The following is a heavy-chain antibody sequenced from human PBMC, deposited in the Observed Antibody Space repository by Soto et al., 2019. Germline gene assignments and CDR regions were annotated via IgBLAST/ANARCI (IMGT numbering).Heavy chain of an antibody. V-gene: IGHV4-4*02. Sequence: SETLSLTCAVSGGSISSSNWWSWVRQPPGKELEWIGEIYHTGGTNYNPSLKSRVTISVDKSKNEFYLKLSSVTAADTAVYYCARNLDSYRSSTADYWGQGTLVTVSS. CDR3: ARNLDSYRSSTADY. CDR2: IYHTGGT. D-gene: IGHD6-6*01. J-gene: IGHJ4*02. CDR1: GGSISSSNW.